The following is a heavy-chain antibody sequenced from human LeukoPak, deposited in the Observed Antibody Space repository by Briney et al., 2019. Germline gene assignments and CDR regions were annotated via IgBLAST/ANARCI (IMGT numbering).Heavy chain of an antibody. J-gene: IGHJ4*02. CDR3: ARGRSRSYPYGIFDY. V-gene: IGHV3-30*04. CDR2: ISYDGSNK. D-gene: IGHD1-26*01. Sequence: PGGSLRLSCSASGFTFSSYAMHWVRQAPGKGLEWVAVISYDGSNKYYADSVKGRFTISRDNSKNTLYLQMNSLRAEDTAVYYCARGRSRSYPYGIFDYWGQGTLVTVSS. CDR1: GFTFSSYA.